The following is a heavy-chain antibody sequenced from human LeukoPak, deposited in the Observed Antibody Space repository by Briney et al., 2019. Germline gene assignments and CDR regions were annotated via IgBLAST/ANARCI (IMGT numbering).Heavy chain of an antibody. D-gene: IGHD3-22*01. CDR2: FDPEDGET. CDR3: ATDSRTYYYDSSGHPWFDP. CDR1: GYTLTELS. V-gene: IGHV1-24*01. Sequence: SVKVSCKVSGYTLTELSMHWVRQAPGEGLEWMGGFDPEDGETIYAQKFQGRVTMTEDTSTDTAYMELSSLRSEDTAVYYCATDSRTYYYDSSGHPWFDPWGQGTLVTVSS. J-gene: IGHJ5*02.